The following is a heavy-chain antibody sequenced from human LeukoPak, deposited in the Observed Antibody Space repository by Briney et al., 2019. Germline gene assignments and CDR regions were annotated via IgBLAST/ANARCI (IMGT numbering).Heavy chain of an antibody. CDR2: ISYDGSNQ. CDR3: ARDRCSGGSCYFDY. V-gene: IGHV3-30*03. D-gene: IGHD2-15*01. CDR1: GFGFSNYA. J-gene: IGHJ4*02. Sequence: GTSLRLSCAASGFGFSNYAMHWVRQAPGKGLEWVAVISYDGSNQYYADSVKGRFTISRDNGKNSLYLQMNSLRDEDTAVYYCARDRCSGGSCYFDYWGQGTLVTVSS.